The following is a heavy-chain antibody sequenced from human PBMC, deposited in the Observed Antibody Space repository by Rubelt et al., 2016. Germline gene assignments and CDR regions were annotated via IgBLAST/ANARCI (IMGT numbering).Heavy chain of an antibody. Sequence: QVQLQQWGAGLLKPSETLSLTCAVYGGSFSGYSWGWIRQPPGKGLEWIGSIYYSGSSYDSPSLQSRVHISVDTSKNQFSLKLSFVTAADTSVYYFARTKYSGSWGLHDYWGQGTLVTVSS. J-gene: IGHJ4*02. CDR2: IYYSGSS. CDR1: GGSFSGYS. V-gene: IGHV4-34*01. CDR3: ARTKYSGSWGLHDY. D-gene: IGHD1-26*01.